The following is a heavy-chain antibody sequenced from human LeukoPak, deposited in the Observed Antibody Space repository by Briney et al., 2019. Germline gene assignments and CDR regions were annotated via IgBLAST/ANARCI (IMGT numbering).Heavy chain of an antibody. J-gene: IGHJ4*02. D-gene: IGHD7-27*01. CDR3: VRTPPNWGFDY. Sequence: SVKVSCKASGGTFSSYAISWVRQAPGQGLEWMGGIIPIFGTANYAQEFQGRVTITADESTSTAYMELSSLRSEDTAIYYCVRTPPNWGFDYWGQGTLVTVSS. V-gene: IGHV1-69*13. CDR1: GGTFSSYA. CDR2: IIPIFGTA.